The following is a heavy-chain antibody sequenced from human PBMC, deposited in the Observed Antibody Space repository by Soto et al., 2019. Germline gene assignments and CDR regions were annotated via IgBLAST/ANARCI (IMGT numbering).Heavy chain of an antibody. D-gene: IGHD1-1*01. CDR3: VRGRATYGEWDYYDY. J-gene: IGHJ4*02. CDR1: GGSIRGYY. Sequence: ASETLSLTCTVSGGSIRGYYWTWIRQSPGRGLEWLGFISDSGKTDSDASLKGRLAISLDTSRSHFSLSLTSVTEADTALYYCVRGRATYGEWDYYDYWGQGALVTVSS. CDR2: ISDSGKT. V-gene: IGHV4-59*01.